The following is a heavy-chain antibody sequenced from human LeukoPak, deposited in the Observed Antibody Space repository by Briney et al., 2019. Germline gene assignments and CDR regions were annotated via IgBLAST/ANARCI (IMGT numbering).Heavy chain of an antibody. V-gene: IGHV4-31*03. CDR1: GASFSSGDQY. J-gene: IGHJ4*02. CDR3: SRGLDSRKLGY. Sequence: SRTLSLTCTVSGASFSSGDQYWNWIRQSPGKGLEWIGSIHPSGTLYNNPSLESRVTMSMDTSKNQFSLNLNSVTAADTAVYFCSRGLDSRKLGYWGQGTLVTVSS. CDR2: IHPSGTL. D-gene: IGHD3-22*01.